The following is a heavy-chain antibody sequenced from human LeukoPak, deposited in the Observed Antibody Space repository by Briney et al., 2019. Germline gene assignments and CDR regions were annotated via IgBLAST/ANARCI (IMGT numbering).Heavy chain of an antibody. CDR2: ISAYNGNT. Sequence: GASVKVSCKASGYTFTSYGISWVRQAPGQGLEWMGWISAYNGNTNYAQKLQGRVTMTTDTSTSTAYMELSSLRSEDMAVYYCARGERITIFGVAVYYFDYWGQGTLVTVSS. D-gene: IGHD3-3*01. CDR1: GYTFTSYG. CDR3: ARGERITIFGVAVYYFDY. V-gene: IGHV1-18*03. J-gene: IGHJ4*02.